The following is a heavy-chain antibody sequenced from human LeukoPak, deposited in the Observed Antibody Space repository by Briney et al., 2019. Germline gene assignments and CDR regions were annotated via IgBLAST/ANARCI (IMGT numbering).Heavy chain of an antibody. D-gene: IGHD3-3*01. Sequence: SETLSLTCTVSGGSISSGGYYWSWIRQPPGKGLEWIGYIYHSGSTYYNPSLKSRATISVDRSKNQFSLKLSSVTAADTAVYYCARDSALYVDESGHFDYWGQGTLVTVSS. V-gene: IGHV4-30-2*01. CDR3: ARDSALYVDESGHFDY. J-gene: IGHJ4*02. CDR2: IYHSGST. CDR1: GGSISSGGYY.